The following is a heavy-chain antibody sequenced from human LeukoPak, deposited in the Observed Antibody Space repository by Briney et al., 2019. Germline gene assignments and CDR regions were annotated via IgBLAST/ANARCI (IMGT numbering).Heavy chain of an antibody. CDR1: GGSISSSSYY. D-gene: IGHD2-2*01. V-gene: IGHV4-30-2*01. J-gene: IGHJ4*02. CDR3: ARGYCSSANCYGFDY. CDR2: LYHTGTT. Sequence: SETLSLTCTVSGGSISSSSYYWTWIRQPPGKGLEWIGYLYHTGTTYYNPSLNGRVTLSVDTSRNQFSLNLSSVTAADTAVYFCARGYCSSANCYGFDYWGQGSLVTVSS.